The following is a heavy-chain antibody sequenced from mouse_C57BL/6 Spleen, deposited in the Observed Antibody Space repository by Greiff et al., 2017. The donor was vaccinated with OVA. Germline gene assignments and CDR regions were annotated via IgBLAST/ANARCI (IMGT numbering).Heavy chain of an antibody. V-gene: IGHV3-5*01. CDR1: GISITTGNYR. D-gene: IGHD1-1*01. CDR3: ARDHWYGSSYWYFDV. CDR2: IYYSGTF. Sequence: DVKLVESGPGLVKPSQTVFLTCTVTGISITTGNYRWSWIRQFPGNKLEWIGYIYYSGTFTYNPSLTSRTTITRDTPKNQFFLEMNSLTAEDTATYYCARDHWYGSSYWYFDVWGTGTTVTVSS. J-gene: IGHJ1*03.